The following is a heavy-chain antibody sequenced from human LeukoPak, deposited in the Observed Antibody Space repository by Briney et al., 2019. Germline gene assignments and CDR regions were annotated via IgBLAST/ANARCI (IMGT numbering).Heavy chain of an antibody. J-gene: IGHJ4*02. CDR3: ARLGAGPTYYDFWSGYSSFYFDY. V-gene: IGHV4-39*01. Sequence: PSETLSLTCTVSGGSISSSSYYWDWIRQPPGKGLEWIGSIYYSGSTYYNPSLKSRVTISVDTSKNQFSLKLSSVTAADTAVYYCARLGAGPTYYDFWSGYSSFYFDYWGQGTLVTVSS. CDR1: GGSISSSSYY. CDR2: IYYSGST. D-gene: IGHD3-3*01.